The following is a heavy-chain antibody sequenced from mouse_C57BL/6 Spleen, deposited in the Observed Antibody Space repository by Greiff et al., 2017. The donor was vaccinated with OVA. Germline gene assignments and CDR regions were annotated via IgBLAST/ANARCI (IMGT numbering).Heavy chain of an antibody. J-gene: IGHJ4*01. CDR2: IYPGDGDT. Sequence: VKLLESGPELVKPGASVKISCKASGYAFSSSWMNWVKQRPGKGLEWIGRIYPGDGDTNYKGKFKGKATLTADKSSSTSYLQLSSLTSEDSAVYFCARGSSYAMDYWGQGTSVTVSS. D-gene: IGHD1-1*01. CDR1: GYAFSSSW. V-gene: IGHV1-82*01. CDR3: ARGSSYAMDY.